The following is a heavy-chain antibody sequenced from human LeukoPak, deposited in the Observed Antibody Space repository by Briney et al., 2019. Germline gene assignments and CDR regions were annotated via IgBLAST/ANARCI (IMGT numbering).Heavy chain of an antibody. Sequence: GGSLRLSCAASGFTFSTYWMSWVRQAPGKGLEWVANINQDGSATYYMDSVKGRFTIARDNAKNSLYLQMNNLGVEDTAVYHCARTTWGERYMQQWYFDYWGLGTLVTVSS. J-gene: IGHJ4*02. CDR1: GFTFSTYW. V-gene: IGHV3-7*01. CDR3: ARTTWGERYMQQWYFDY. CDR2: INQDGSAT. D-gene: IGHD6-19*01.